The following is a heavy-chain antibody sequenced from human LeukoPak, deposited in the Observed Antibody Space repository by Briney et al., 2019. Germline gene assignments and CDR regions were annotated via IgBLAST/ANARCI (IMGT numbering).Heavy chain of an antibody. D-gene: IGHD3-9*01. CDR1: GYSFTGYY. CDR3: ARGYNDILTTFYY. Sequence: ASVKVSCKASGYSFTGYYMHWVRQAPGQGLEWMGWVRPNSGGTDYAQKFQGRVSMTRDTSISTAYLELNRLTSDDTAVYYCARGYNDILTTFYYWGQGTLVTVSS. V-gene: IGHV1-2*02. CDR2: VRPNSGGT. J-gene: IGHJ4*02.